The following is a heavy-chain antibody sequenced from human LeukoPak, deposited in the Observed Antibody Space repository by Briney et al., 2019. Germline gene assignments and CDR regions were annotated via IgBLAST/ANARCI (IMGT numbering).Heavy chain of an antibody. J-gene: IGHJ4*02. D-gene: IGHD5-18*01. CDR2: ISYDGSNK. CDR1: GFTFSSYA. V-gene: IGHV3-30-3*01. CDR3: AREDTAIDY. Sequence: GGSLRLSCAASGFTFSSYAMHWVRQAPGKGLEWVAVISYDGSNKYYADFVKGRFTISRDNSKNTLYLQMNSLRAEDTAVYYCAREDTAIDYWGQGTLVTVSS.